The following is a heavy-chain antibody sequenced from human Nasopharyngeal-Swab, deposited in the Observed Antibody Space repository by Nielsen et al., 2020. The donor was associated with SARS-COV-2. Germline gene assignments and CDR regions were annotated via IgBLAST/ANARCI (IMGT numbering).Heavy chain of an antibody. J-gene: IGHJ6*02. CDR2: ISYRGST. CDR3: ARDYRGAGYYYYGMDV. D-gene: IGHD1-26*01. Sequence: SETLSLTCNVSGGSIDSGDSCWSWIRQHPGKGLEWIGHISYRGSTYYNPSLKSRVTISVDTSKNQVSLNLSSVTAADTAVYYCARDYRGAGYYYYGMDVWGQGTTVTVSS. V-gene: IGHV4-31*03. CDR1: GGSIDSGDSC.